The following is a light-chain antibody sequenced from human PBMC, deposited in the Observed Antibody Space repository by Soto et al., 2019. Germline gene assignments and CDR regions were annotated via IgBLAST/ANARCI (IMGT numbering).Light chain of an antibody. CDR2: RNS. CDR3: QSYDTSVNGL. J-gene: IGLJ3*02. Sequence: QSVLTQPPSVSGAPGQRVTISCIGSSSNNGAGYDVHWYQQLPGRAPKLLISRNSNRPSGVPDRFSASKSGASASLTITGLQPEDEADYYCQSYDTSVNGLFGGGTKLTVL. V-gene: IGLV1-40*01. CDR1: SSNNGAGYD.